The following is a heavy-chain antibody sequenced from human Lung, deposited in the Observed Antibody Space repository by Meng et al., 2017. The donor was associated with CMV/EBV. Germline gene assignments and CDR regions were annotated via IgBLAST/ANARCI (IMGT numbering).Heavy chain of an antibody. CDR1: GDSITNHNW. CDR2: IPHRGSS. J-gene: IGHJ1*01. V-gene: IGHV4-4*02. Sequence: QVQSRESGPGLVKPSETLSLTCAVSGDSITNHNWWAWVRQPPGKGLEWIGEIPHRGSSAYNPSLKSRVSMSIDKSKNQFSLKLTSVTAADTAVYHCLRRSGGSVWGQGTLVTVSS. D-gene: IGHD3-10*01. CDR3: LRRSGGSV.